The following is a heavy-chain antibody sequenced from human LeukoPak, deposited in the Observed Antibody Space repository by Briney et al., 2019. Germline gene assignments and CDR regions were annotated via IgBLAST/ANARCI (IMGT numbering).Heavy chain of an antibody. V-gene: IGHV4-59*01. CDR2: IYYSGST. Sequence: PSETLSLTCTVSGGSISSYYWSWIRQPPGKGLEWIGYIYYSGSTNYNPSLKSRVTISVDTSKNQFSLKLSSVTAADTAVYYCARSTKRFLRSNYYFDYWGQGTLVTVSS. CDR3: ARSTKRFLRSNYYFDY. J-gene: IGHJ4*02. D-gene: IGHD2/OR15-2a*01. CDR1: GGSISSYY.